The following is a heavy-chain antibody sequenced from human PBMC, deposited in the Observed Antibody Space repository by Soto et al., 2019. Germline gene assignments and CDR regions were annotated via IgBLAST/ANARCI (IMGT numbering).Heavy chain of an antibody. CDR1: GGTFSSYA. Sequence: GASVKVSFKASGGTFSSYAISWVRQAPGQGLEWMGGIIPIFGTANYAQKFQGRVTITADESTSTAYMELSSLRSEDTAVYYCANSGGDIVVVPAAIRRSFNWFDPWGQGTLVTVSS. J-gene: IGHJ5*02. D-gene: IGHD2-2*01. CDR3: ANSGGDIVVVPAAIRRSFNWFDP. CDR2: IIPIFGTA. V-gene: IGHV1-69*13.